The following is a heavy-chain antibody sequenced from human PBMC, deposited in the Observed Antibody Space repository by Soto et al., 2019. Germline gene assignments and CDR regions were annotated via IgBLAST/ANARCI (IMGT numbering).Heavy chain of an antibody. V-gene: IGHV3-66*01. D-gene: IGHD1-20*01. CDR3: ARDSNWNYYYYMDV. CDR2: IYSGGST. J-gene: IGHJ6*03. Sequence: EVQLVESGGGLVQPGGSLRLSCAASGFTVSSNYMSWVRQAPGKGLEWVSVIYSGGSTYYADSVKGRFTISRDNSKNTLYLQMNSLRAKDTAVYYCARDSNWNYYYYMDVWGKGTTVTVSS. CDR1: GFTVSSNY.